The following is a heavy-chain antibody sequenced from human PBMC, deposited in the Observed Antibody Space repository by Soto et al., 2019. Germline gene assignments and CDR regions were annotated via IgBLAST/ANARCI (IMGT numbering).Heavy chain of an antibody. J-gene: IGHJ6*02. D-gene: IGHD5-12*01. V-gene: IGHV4-39*01. CDR3: ARLGVATIRDYYYYGMDV. CDR2: IYYSGST. Sequence: LSLTCTVSGGSISSSSYYWGWIRQPPGKGLEWIGSIYYSGSTYYNPSLKSRVTISVDTSKNQFSLKLSSVTAADTAVYYCARLGVATIRDYYYYGMDVWGQGTTVTVSS. CDR1: GGSISSSSYY.